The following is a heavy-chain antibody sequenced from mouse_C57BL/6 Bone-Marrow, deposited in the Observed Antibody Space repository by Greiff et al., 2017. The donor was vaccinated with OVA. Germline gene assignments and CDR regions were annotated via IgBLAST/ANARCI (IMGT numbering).Heavy chain of an antibody. D-gene: IGHD1-1*01. CDR3: ARRVYYYGSTHDY. CDR1: GFNIKNTY. Sequence: VHVKQSVAELVRPGASVKLSCTASGFNIKNTYMHWVKQRPEQGLEWIGRIDPANGNTKYAPKFQGKATITADTSSNTAYLQLSSLTSEDTAIYYCARRVYYYGSTHDYWGQGTTLTVSS. CDR2: IDPANGNT. J-gene: IGHJ2*01. V-gene: IGHV14-3*01.